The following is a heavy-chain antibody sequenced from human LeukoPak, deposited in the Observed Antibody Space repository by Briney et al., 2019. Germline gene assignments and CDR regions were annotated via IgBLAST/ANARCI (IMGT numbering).Heavy chain of an antibody. V-gene: IGHV3-23*01. CDR1: GFTFSSYA. CDR2: ISGSGGST. Sequence: GGSLRLSCAASGFTFSSYAMSWVRQGPGKGLEWVSAISGSGGSTYYADSVKSRFTISRDNSKNTLYLQMNSLRAEDTAVYYCAKDGEYYGSGSYSDYWGQGTLVTVSS. CDR3: AKDGEYYGSGSYSDY. D-gene: IGHD3-10*01. J-gene: IGHJ4*02.